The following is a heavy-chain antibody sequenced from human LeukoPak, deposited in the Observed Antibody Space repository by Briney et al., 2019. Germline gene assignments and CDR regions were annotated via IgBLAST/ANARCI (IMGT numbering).Heavy chain of an antibody. J-gene: IGHJ4*02. D-gene: IGHD2-15*01. CDR2: IRSKANSYAT. Sequence: GGSLRLSCAASGFTFSGSAMHWVRQASGKGLEWVGRIRSKANSYATAYAASVKGRFTISRDDSKNTAYLQMNSLKTGDTAVYYCARALDSGSSRYQAFEEWGQGTLVTVSS. V-gene: IGHV3-73*01. CDR1: GFTFSGSA. CDR3: ARALDSGSSRYQAFEE.